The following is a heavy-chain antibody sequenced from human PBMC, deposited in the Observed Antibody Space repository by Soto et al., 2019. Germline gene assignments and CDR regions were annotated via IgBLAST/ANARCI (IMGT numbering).Heavy chain of an antibody. D-gene: IGHD3-16*01. V-gene: IGHV4-59*01. CDR2: IYYSGST. Sequence: SETLCLTYTVSGGSIGGYYWSWIRQPPGKGLEWIGYIYYSGSTNYNPSLKSRVTISVDTSKNQFSLKLSSVTAADTAVYYCARVLFGSNCWFDPWGQGTLVTAPQ. J-gene: IGHJ5*02. CDR3: ARVLFGSNCWFDP. CDR1: GGSIGGYY.